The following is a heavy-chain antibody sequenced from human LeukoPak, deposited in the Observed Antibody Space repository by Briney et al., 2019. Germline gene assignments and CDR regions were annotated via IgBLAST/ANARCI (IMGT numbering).Heavy chain of an antibody. J-gene: IGHJ5*02. CDR1: GYTFTGYY. V-gene: IGHV1-2*06. Sequence: ASVKVSCKASGYTFTGYYMHWVRQAPGQGLEWMGRINPNSGGTNYAQKFQGRVTITADESTSTAYMELSSLRSEDTAVYYCARGRARIAAAGNWFDPWGQGTLVTVSS. CDR3: ARGRARIAAAGNWFDP. D-gene: IGHD6-13*01. CDR2: INPNSGGT.